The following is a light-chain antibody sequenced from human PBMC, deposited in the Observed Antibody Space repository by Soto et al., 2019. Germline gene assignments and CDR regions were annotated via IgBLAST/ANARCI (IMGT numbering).Light chain of an antibody. V-gene: IGKV3-20*01. CDR3: HHYDSSPPYT. Sequence: EIVLTQSPATLSLSPGERATLSCRASRSFASSYLAWYQNKPGQAPRLLIYAVSSRATGIPDRFIGSGSGTDITLTISRLEPNDSAVYYCHHYDSSPPYTFGQGTKLEIK. J-gene: IGKJ2*01. CDR2: AVS. CDR1: RSFASSY.